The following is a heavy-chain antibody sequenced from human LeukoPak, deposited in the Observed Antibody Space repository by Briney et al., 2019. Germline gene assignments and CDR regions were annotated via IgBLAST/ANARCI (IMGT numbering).Heavy chain of an antibody. D-gene: IGHD3-10*01. Sequence: GRSLRLSCAASGFTFDDYAMHWVRQAPGKGLEWVSGISWNSGSIGYADSVKGRFTISRDNAKNSLYLQMNSLRAEDTALYYYAKDIHGSGSSHFDYWGQGTLVTVSS. CDR2: ISWNSGSI. V-gene: IGHV3-9*01. CDR1: GFTFDDYA. J-gene: IGHJ4*02. CDR3: AKDIHGSGSSHFDY.